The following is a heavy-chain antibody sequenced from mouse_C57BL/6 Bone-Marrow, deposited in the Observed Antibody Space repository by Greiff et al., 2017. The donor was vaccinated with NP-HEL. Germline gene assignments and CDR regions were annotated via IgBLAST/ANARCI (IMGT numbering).Heavy chain of an antibody. CDR1: GYTFTSYW. CDR2: IHPNSGST. D-gene: IGHD1-1*01. J-gene: IGHJ1*03. V-gene: IGHV1-64*01. CDR3: ARDDYYGSSRRWYFEV. Sequence: VQLQQPGAELVKPGASVKLSCKASGYTFTSYWMHWVKQRPGQGLEWIGMIHPNSGSTNYNEKFKSKATLTVDKSSSTAYMQLSSLTSEDSAVYYCARDDYYGSSRRWYFEVWGTGTTVTVSS.